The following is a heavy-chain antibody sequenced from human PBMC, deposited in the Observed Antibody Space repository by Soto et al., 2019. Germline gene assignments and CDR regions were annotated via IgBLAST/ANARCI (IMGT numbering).Heavy chain of an antibody. J-gene: IGHJ4*02. D-gene: IGHD3-10*01. CDR3: ARLPTGSYPGY. CDR2: IIPILGIE. Sequence: QVQLVQSGAEVKKPGSSVKVSCKASGGTFSSYTISWVRQAPGQGLEWMGRIIPILGIENYAQKFQGRVTITADKSTSTAYMELSSLRSEDTAVYYCARLPTGSYPGYWGQGTLVTVSS. V-gene: IGHV1-69*02. CDR1: GGTFSSYT.